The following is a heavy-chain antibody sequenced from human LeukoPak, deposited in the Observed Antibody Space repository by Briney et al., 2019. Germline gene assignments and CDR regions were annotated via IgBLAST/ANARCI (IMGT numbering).Heavy chain of an antibody. J-gene: IGHJ6*02. V-gene: IGHV4-34*01. CDR3: ARSGDDYGVFYYYGMDV. CDR1: GGSFSGYY. Sequence: SETLSLTCAVYGGSFSGYYWSWIRQPPGKGLKWIGEINHSGSTNYNPSLKSRVTISVDTSKNQFSLKLSSVTAADTAVYYCARSGDDYGVFYYYGMDVWGQGTTVTVSS. CDR2: INHSGST. D-gene: IGHD4-17*01.